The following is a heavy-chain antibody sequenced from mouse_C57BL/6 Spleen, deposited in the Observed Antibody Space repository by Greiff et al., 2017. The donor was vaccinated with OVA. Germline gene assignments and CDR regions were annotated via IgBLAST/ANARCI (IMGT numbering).Heavy chain of an antibody. CDR3: ARINWGFDY. V-gene: IGHV1-42*01. CDR1: GYSFTSYY. J-gene: IGHJ2*01. Sequence: EVQLLESGPELVKPGASVKISCKASGYSFTSYYMNWVKQSPEQSLEWIGEINPSTGGTTYNQKFKAKATLTVDKSSSTAYMQLNSLTSEDSAVYYCARINWGFDYWGKSTTLTVAS. CDR2: INPSTGGT. D-gene: IGHD4-1*02.